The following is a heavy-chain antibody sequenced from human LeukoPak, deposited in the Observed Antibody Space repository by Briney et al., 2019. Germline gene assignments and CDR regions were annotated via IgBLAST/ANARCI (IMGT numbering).Heavy chain of an antibody. D-gene: IGHD6-19*01. J-gene: IGHJ4*02. V-gene: IGHV1-8*02. Sequence: ASMKVSCKASGYTFINYDINWVRQATGQGLEWMGWMNPHTANTGYAQKLQGRVTMTTDTSTSTAYMELRSLRSDDTAVYYCARGYSSGWYVDYWGQGTLVTVSS. CDR3: ARGYSSGWYVDY. CDR2: MNPHTANT. CDR1: GYTFINYD.